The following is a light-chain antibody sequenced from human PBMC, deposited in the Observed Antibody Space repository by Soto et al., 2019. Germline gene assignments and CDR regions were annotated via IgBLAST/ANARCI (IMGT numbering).Light chain of an antibody. Sequence: QSALTQPPSASGSPGQSVTISCTGSNVGEYDYVSWYQQHPGKAPKLMIHEVTKRPSGVPDRFSGSKSGNTASLTVSGLQAEDEADYHCSSYTRSSTLVFGGGTKLTVL. V-gene: IGLV2-8*01. CDR3: SSYTRSSTLV. CDR1: NVGEYDY. J-gene: IGLJ2*01. CDR2: EVT.